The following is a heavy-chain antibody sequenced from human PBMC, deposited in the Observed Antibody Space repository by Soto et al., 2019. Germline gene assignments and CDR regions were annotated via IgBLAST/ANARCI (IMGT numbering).Heavy chain of an antibody. Sequence: GGSLTLSCAASGFSFSHYWIHWVRQAPGKGLVWVSRISPDGRTTTYADSVKGRSTISRDNAKSTLYLQMNSLTVEDGAVYYCADSWLPTSYWGPGTLVTVSS. V-gene: IGHV3-74*01. CDR1: GFSFSHYW. CDR2: ISPDGRTT. J-gene: IGHJ4*02. CDR3: ADSWLPTSY. D-gene: IGHD3-10*01.